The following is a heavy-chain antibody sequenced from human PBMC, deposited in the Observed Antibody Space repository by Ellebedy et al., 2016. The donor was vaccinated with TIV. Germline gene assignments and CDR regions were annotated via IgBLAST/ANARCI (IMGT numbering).Heavy chain of an antibody. V-gene: IGHV4-31*03. CDR1: GGSISSGGYY. D-gene: IGHD1-1*01. CDR3: ARDPRWRGLDV. CDR2: IFYSGNT. J-gene: IGHJ6*02. Sequence: MPSETLSLTCTVSGGSISSGGYYWSWIRQLPGRGPEWMGNIFYSGNTHYNPSLKSRVSISIDTAKNQFSLRLSSVTAADTAVYYCARDPRWRGLDVWGQGTTVSVSS.